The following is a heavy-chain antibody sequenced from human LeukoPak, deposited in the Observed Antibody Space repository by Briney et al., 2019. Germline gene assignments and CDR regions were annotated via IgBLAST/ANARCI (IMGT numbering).Heavy chain of an antibody. CDR3: ASHYDTLTGLAYFDY. V-gene: IGHV4-39*07. J-gene: IGHJ4*02. CDR1: GGSISSRNYY. Sequence: SETLSLTCTVSGGSISSRNYYWGWIRQTPGKGLEWIGSIYSSGSTYYNPSLKSPFTISVDTSKNQFSLKLSSVTAADTAIYYCASHYDTLTGLAYFDYWGQGTLVTVSS. D-gene: IGHD3-9*01. CDR2: IYSSGST.